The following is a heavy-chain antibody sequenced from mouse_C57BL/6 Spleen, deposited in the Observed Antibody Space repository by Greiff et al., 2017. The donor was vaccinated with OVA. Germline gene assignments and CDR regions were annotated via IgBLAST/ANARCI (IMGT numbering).Heavy chain of an antibody. CDR3: ARALYYDYDGLDY. CDR2: IYPGDGDT. CDR1: GYAFSSSW. Sequence: QVQLKESGPELVKPGASVKISCKASGYAFSSSWMNWVKQRPGKGLEWIGRIYPGDGDTTYNGKFKGKATLTADKSSSTAYMQLSSLTSEDSAVYFCARALYYDYDGLDYWGQGTTLTVSS. D-gene: IGHD2-4*01. V-gene: IGHV1-82*01. J-gene: IGHJ2*01.